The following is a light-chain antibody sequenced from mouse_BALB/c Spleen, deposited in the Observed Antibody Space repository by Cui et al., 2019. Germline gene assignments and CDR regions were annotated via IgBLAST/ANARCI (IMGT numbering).Light chain of an antibody. V-gene: IGKV6-15*01. CDR1: QNVGTN. Sequence: DIVMTQSQKFMSTSVGDRVRVTCKASQNVGTNVAWYQQKPGQSPKALIYSASYRYGGVPDRFTGSGSGTDFTLTISNLQSEDLAEYFCQQYNSYPLTFGSGTKLEIK. CDR3: QQYNSYPLT. J-gene: IGKJ4*01. CDR2: SAS.